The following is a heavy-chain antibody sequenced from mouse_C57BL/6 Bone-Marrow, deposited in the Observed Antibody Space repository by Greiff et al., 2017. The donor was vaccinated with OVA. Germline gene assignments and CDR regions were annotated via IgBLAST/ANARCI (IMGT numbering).Heavy chain of an antibody. CDR1: GYTFTSYW. CDR3: ARDDGYSAWFAY. J-gene: IGHJ3*01. V-gene: IGHV1-59*01. Sequence: QVQLQQPGAELVRPGTSVKLSCKASGYTFTSYWMHWVKQRPGQGLEWIGVLDPSASFTNYNQKFKGKATLTVDTSSSTAYMQRSSLTSEDSAVYYCARDDGYSAWFAYWGQGTLVTVSA. CDR2: LDPSASFT. D-gene: IGHD2-3*01.